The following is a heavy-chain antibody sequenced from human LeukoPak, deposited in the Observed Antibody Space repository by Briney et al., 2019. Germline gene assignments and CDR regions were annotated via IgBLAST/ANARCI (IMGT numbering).Heavy chain of an antibody. V-gene: IGHV3-20*04. D-gene: IGHD2-21*02. J-gene: IGHJ4*02. CDR3: ARDCGGDCTFDY. Sequence: PGGSLRLSCAASGFTFDDYGMSWVRQAPGKGLEWVSGINWNGGSTGYADSVKGRFTISRDNAKNSLYLQMNSLRAEDTAVYYCARDCGGDCTFDYWGQGTLVTVSS. CDR1: GFTFDDYG. CDR2: INWNGGST.